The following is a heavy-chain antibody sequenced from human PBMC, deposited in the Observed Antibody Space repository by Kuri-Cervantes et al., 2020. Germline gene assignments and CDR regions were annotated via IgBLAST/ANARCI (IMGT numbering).Heavy chain of an antibody. J-gene: IGHJ6*02. Sequence: GESLKISCAASGFNVNSNYMSWVRQPPGKGLECVSVLYIDDTTYYADSVKGRFTISRDNSKNTLYLQMNSLRAEDTAVYYCAREANIYGDYGNYYGMDVWGQGTTVTVSS. D-gene: IGHD4-17*01. CDR2: LYIDDTT. V-gene: IGHV3-53*01. CDR1: GFNVNSNY. CDR3: AREANIYGDYGNYYGMDV.